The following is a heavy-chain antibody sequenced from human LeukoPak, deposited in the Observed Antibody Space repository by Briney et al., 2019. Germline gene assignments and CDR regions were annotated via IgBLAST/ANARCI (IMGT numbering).Heavy chain of an antibody. Sequence: GGSLRLSCAVSGFTFSNYDMHWVRQATGKGLEWVSAIGTAGDTYYPGSVRGRFTMSRENAKNSLYLQMNSLTAGDTAVYYCARGANTHFDYWGQGILVTVSS. V-gene: IGHV3-13*04. J-gene: IGHJ4*02. D-gene: IGHD1-26*01. CDR1: GFTFSNYD. CDR3: ARGANTHFDY. CDR2: IGTAGDT.